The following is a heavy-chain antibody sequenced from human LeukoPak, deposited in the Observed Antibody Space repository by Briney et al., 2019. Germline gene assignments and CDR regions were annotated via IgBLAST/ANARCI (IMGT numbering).Heavy chain of an antibody. J-gene: IGHJ5*02. CDR2: IWHDRSDTYGSNK. V-gene: IGHV3-33*06. CDR3: AKDGNCGGDCYGWFDP. D-gene: IGHD2-21*02. Sequence: GKSLRLSCAASGFMFSRSDIHWVRQAPGKGLEWVAVIWHDRSDTYGSNKYYADSVKGRFTISRDNSKNTVYLQMNSLRVEDTAVYYCAKDGNCGGDCYGWFDPWGQGALVTVSS. CDR1: GFMFSRSD.